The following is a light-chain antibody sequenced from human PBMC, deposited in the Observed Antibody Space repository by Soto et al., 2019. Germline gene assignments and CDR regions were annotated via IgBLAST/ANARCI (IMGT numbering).Light chain of an antibody. CDR1: QTISSW. CDR2: KAS. V-gene: IGKV1-5*03. CDR3: QQRYTWPLT. Sequence: DIQMTQSPSTLSGPVGDRVTITCRASQTISSWLAWYQQKPGKAPKLLIYKASTLKSGVPSRFSGSGSGTEFTLTICGLEPEDFTVYYCQQRYTWPLTFGGGTKVDVK. J-gene: IGKJ4*01.